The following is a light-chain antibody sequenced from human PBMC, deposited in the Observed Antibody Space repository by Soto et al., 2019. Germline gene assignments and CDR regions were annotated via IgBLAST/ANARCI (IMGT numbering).Light chain of an antibody. J-gene: IGLJ1*01. CDR2: TTN. V-gene: IGLV1-44*01. Sequence: QSVLTQPHSASGTPGQRVTISCSGSSSNIGTSSVHWFQQLPGTAPKLLISTTNQRPSGVPERFSGSKSGTSASLAISGLQSEEEADYYCAEWDDSLNGHVFRTVTKVTVL. CDR3: AEWDDSLNGHV. CDR1: SSNIGTSS.